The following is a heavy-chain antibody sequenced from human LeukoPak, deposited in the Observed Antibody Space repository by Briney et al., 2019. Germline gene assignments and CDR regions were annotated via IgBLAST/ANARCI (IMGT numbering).Heavy chain of an antibody. V-gene: IGHV1-18*01. CDR1: GYTFTGRY. CDR3: ARGSLVGGAFYYYYYMDV. J-gene: IGHJ6*03. Sequence: GASVKVSCKASGYTFTGRYMHWVRQAPGQGLEWMGWISAYNGNTNYAQKLQGRVTMTTDTSTSTAYMELRSLRSDDTAVYYCARGSLVGGAFYYYYYMDVWGKGTTVTVSS. D-gene: IGHD2-2*01. CDR2: ISAYNGNT.